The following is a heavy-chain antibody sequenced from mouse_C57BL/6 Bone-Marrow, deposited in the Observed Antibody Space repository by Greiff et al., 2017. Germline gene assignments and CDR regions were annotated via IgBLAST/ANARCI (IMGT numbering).Heavy chain of an antibody. CDR1: GFNIKDYY. J-gene: IGHJ3*01. V-gene: IGHV14-2*01. Sequence: EVTLQESGAELVKPGASVKLSCTASGFNIKDYYMHWVKQRTEQGLEWIGRIDPEDGETKYAPKFQGKATITADTSSNTAYLQLSSLTSEDTAVYYGARLIYNGSSYVAWFAYWGQGTLVTVSA. D-gene: IGHD1-1*01. CDR2: IDPEDGET. CDR3: ARLIYNGSSYVAWFAY.